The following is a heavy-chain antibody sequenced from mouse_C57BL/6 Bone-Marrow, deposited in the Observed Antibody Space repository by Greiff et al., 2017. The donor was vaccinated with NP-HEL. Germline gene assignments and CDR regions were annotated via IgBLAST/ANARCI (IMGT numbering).Heavy chain of an antibody. V-gene: IGHV14-3*01. CDR2: IDPATVNT. CDR3: AKGGYYSSMDY. CDR1: GFNIKNTY. J-gene: IGHJ4*01. D-gene: IGHD2-12*01. Sequence: EVQLQQSVAELVRPGASVKLSCTASGFNIKNTYMHWVKQRPEQGLEWIGRIDPATVNTKYAPKFQGKATITADTSSNPAFLQLSSLTSEDTAIYYCAKGGYYSSMDYWGQGTSVTVSS.